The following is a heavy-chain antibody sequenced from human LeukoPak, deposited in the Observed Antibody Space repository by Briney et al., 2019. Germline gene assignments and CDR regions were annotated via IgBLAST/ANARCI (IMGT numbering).Heavy chain of an antibody. CDR3: ARAGVHCSSTSCYNPYYYYYMDV. CDR2: INHSGST. D-gene: IGHD2-2*02. V-gene: IGHV4-34*01. CDR1: GGSFSGYY. Sequence: SEALSLTCAVYGGSFSGYYWSWIRQPPGKGLEWIGEINHSGSTNYNPSLKSRVTISVDTSKNQFSLKLSSVTAADTAVYYCARAGVHCSSTSCYNPYYYYYMDVWGKGTTVTASS. J-gene: IGHJ6*03.